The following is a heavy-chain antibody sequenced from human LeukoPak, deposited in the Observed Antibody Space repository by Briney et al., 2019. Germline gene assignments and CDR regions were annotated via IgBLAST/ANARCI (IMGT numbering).Heavy chain of an antibody. CDR3: AREHCSGGSCSHGD. D-gene: IGHD2-15*01. V-gene: IGHV1-69*06. J-gene: IGHJ4*02. CDR2: IIPIFGTA. CDR1: GGTFSSYA. Sequence: ASVKVSCKASGGTFSSYAISWVRQAPGQGLEWMGGIIPIFGTANYAQKFQGRVTITADKSTSTAYMELSSLGSEDTAVYYCAREHCSGGSCSHGDWGQGTLVTVSS.